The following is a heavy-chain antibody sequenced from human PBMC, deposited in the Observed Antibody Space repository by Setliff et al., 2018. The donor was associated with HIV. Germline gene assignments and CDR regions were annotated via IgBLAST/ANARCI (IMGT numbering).Heavy chain of an antibody. V-gene: IGHV4-61*10. CDR1: GGSISSGSYY. D-gene: IGHD3-10*01. Sequence: SETLSLTCTVSGGSISSGSYYWSWIRQPAGKGLEWIGHINHSGSTNYNMSLWSRVTISLDASRNQFSLELISVTAADTAVYYCAGEPGTTSIDYWAQGTLVTVSS. CDR3: AGEPGTTSIDY. J-gene: IGHJ4*02. CDR2: INHSGST.